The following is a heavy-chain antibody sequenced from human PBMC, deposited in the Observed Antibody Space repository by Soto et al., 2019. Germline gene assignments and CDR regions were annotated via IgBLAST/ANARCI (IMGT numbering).Heavy chain of an antibody. Sequence: EVQLLESGGDLIQTGGSLRVSCAASGFTFGTYVMSWVRQAPGKGLEWVSTLSPTGDRTYYADSVKGRFTISRDNSKGTLFLQMSCPRAGDTATYYCARGPASATGQFDYGGQGSLVTVAS. CDR2: LSPTGDRT. J-gene: IGHJ4*02. CDR1: GFTFGTYV. D-gene: IGHD5-12*01. CDR3: ARGPASATGQFDY. V-gene: IGHV3-23*01.